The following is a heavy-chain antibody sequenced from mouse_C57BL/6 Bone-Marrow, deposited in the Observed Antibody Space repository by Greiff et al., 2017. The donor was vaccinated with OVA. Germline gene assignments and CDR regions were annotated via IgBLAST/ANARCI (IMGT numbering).Heavy chain of an antibody. V-gene: IGHV7-3*01. CDR3: ARYGATMVTTAGYFDY. CDR2: IRNKANGYTT. D-gene: IGHD2-2*01. J-gene: IGHJ2*01. Sequence: EVHLVESGGGLVQPGGSLSLSCAASGFTFTDYYMSWVRQPPGKALEWLGFIRNKANGYTTEYSASVKGRFTISRDNSQSILYLQMNALRAEDSATYYCARYGATMVTTAGYFDYWGQGTTLTVSS. CDR1: GFTFTDYY.